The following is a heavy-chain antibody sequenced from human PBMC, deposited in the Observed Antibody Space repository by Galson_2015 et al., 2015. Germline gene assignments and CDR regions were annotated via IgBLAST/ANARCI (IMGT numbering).Heavy chain of an antibody. J-gene: IGHJ4*02. CDR3: ARAPSLIRVDY. V-gene: IGHV4-61*01. CDR1: GGSVSIGYYY. CDR2: IYYNGST. D-gene: IGHD3-10*01. Sequence: SETLSLTCTVSGGSVSIGYYYWIWIRQPPGKGLEWVAYIYYNGSTNYNASLRSRVTTSVDTSKNQFSLRLSSVTAADTAVYYCARAPSLIRVDYWGQGTLVTVSS.